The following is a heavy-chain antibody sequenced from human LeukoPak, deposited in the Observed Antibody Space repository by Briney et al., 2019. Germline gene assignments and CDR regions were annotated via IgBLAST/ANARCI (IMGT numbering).Heavy chain of an antibody. CDR3: ARASPIYDSSGYSGGDFDY. D-gene: IGHD3-22*01. V-gene: IGHV3-48*03. CDR2: ISSSGSTI. J-gene: IGHJ4*02. CDR1: GFTFSGYE. Sequence: GGSLRLSCAASGFTFSGYEMNWVRQAPGKGLEWLSYISSSGSTIYYADSMKGRFTISRDNAKNSLYLQMNSLRAEDTAVYYCARASPIYDSSGYSGGDFDYWGQGTLVTVSS.